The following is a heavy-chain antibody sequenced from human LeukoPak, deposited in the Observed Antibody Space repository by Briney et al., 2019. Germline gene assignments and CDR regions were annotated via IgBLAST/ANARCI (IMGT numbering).Heavy chain of an antibody. Sequence: SGGSLRLSCAASGFTFSNYGMSWVRQAPGKGLEWVSGISGSGGSTYYADSVKGRFTISRDDSKNTAYLQMNSLKTEDTAVYYCTREGDGDGYNSDWGQGTLVTVSS. V-gene: IGHV3-23*01. CDR3: TREGDGDGYNSD. CDR2: ISGSGGST. CDR1: GFTFSNYG. D-gene: IGHD5-24*01. J-gene: IGHJ4*02.